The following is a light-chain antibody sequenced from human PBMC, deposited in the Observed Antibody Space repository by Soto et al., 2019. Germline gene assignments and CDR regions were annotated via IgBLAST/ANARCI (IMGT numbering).Light chain of an antibody. CDR1: QSISSW. V-gene: IGKV1-5*03. J-gene: IGKJ1*01. CDR2: KAS. CDR3: EQYNSYWT. Sequence: DIQMTQSPSTLSASVGDRVTITCRASQSISSWLAWYQQKPGKAPKLLIYKASSLESGAPSRFSGSGSGTEFTLTTSSLQTDELSTYYCEQYNSYWTFGQGTKVEIK.